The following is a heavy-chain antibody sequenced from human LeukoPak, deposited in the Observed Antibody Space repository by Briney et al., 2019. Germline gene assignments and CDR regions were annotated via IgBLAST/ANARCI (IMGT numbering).Heavy chain of an antibody. CDR3: AKERGSSGYFDY. V-gene: IGHV3-48*03. CDR2: ISSSGSTT. Sequence: GGSLRLSCAASGFTFSSYEMNWVRQAPGKGLEWVSYISSSGSTTYYADSVKGRFTISRDNSKNSLYLQMNSLRTEDTALYYCAKERGSSGYFDYWGQGTLVTVSS. J-gene: IGHJ4*02. CDR1: GFTFSSYE. D-gene: IGHD6-6*01.